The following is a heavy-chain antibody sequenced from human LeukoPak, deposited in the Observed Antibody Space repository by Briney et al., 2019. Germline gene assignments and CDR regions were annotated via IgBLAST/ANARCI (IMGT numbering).Heavy chain of an antibody. V-gene: IGHV3-30*18. Sequence: GGSLRLSCAASGFTFSSYSMHWVRQAPGKGLEWVAVISYDGSNKYYADSVKGRFTISRDNSKNTLYLQMSSLRAEDTAVYYCAKALDYGDYSNWFDPWGQGTLVTVSS. CDR1: GFTFSSYS. CDR2: ISYDGSNK. D-gene: IGHD4-17*01. J-gene: IGHJ5*02. CDR3: AKALDYGDYSNWFDP.